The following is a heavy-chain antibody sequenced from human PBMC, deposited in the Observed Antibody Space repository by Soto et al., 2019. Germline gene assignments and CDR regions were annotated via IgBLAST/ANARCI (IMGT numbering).Heavy chain of an antibody. Sequence: QVQLVQSGAEEKKPGASVKVSCKASGYTFTSYAMHWVRQAPGQRLEWMGWINAGNGNTKYSQKLQGRVTITRDTSASTAYMELSSLRSEDTAVYYCARGEDIVLVPAARLLDYWGQGTLVTVSS. D-gene: IGHD2-2*01. CDR3: ARGEDIVLVPAARLLDY. V-gene: IGHV1-3*05. CDR1: GYTFTSYA. CDR2: INAGNGNT. J-gene: IGHJ4*02.